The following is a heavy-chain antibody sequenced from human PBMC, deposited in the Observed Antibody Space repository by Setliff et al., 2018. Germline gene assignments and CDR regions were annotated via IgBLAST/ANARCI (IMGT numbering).Heavy chain of an antibody. J-gene: IGHJ4*02. CDR1: GESFSNNY. V-gene: IGHV3-20*04. CDR3: ARVGPSQGIAVATYFFDY. D-gene: IGHD6-19*01. Sequence: ETLSLTCSVYGESFSNNYWSWVRQVPGKGLEWVSGINWNGGSTSYADSVKGRFTISRDNAKNSLYLQMNSLRVEDTAFFYCARVGPSQGIAVATYFFDYWGQGTLVTVSS. CDR2: INWNGGST.